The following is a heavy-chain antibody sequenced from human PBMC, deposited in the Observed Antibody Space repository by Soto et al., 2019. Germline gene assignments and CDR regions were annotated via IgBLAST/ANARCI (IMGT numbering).Heavy chain of an antibody. CDR3: ARDKDRLQLGGNYYYILDV. Sequence: QVQLVQSGAEVKKPGSSVKVSCKASGGTFSTSAISWVRQAPGQGLEWVGGIMPVFATPDYAQNFQCRVTITADESTTTAYVEVTSLRADDTAVYYCARDKDRLQLGGNYYYILDVWGQGTAITVSS. CDR1: GGTFSTSA. CDR2: IMPVFATP. J-gene: IGHJ6*02. V-gene: IGHV1-69*12. D-gene: IGHD1-1*01.